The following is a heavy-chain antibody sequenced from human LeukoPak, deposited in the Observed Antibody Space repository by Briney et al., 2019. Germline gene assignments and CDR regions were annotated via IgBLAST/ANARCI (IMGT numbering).Heavy chain of an antibody. CDR1: GGSVTSYY. D-gene: IGHD5-18*01. Sequence: SETLALTCSVSGGSVTSYYWNWVRQTPGKGLEWIGYISSSETTDYGPSFKSRVTMSLDTSKNQFSLKLSSVTAADTAVYYCARGYSYGLEAYFDYWGQGTLVTVSS. J-gene: IGHJ4*02. CDR3: ARGYSYGLEAYFDY. CDR2: ISSSETT. V-gene: IGHV4-59*02.